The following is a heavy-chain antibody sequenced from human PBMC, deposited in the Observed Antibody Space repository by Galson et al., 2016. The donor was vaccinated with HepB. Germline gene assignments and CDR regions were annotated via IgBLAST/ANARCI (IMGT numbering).Heavy chain of an antibody. V-gene: IGHV2-5*02. J-gene: IGHJ5*02. D-gene: IGHD2-21*01. CDR2: IYWDDDK. Sequence: PALVKPTQTLTLTCTFSGFSLSTSGVGVGWIRQPPGKALEWLALIYWDDDKRYSPSLKSRLTITKDTSKNQVVLTMTNMDPVDTATYYCAHSPNSIVVRWFDPWGQGTLVTVSS. CDR3: AHSPNSIVVRWFDP. CDR1: GFSLSTSGVG.